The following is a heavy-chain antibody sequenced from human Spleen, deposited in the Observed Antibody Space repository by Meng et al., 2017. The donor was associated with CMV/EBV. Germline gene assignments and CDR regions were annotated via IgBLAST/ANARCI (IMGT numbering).Heavy chain of an antibody. J-gene: IGHJ4*02. CDR3: ATVGVRYKHDYEF. D-gene: IGHD3-16*01. V-gene: IGHV1-69-2*01. CDR1: GYSFSDYY. CDR2: IDTEDGET. Sequence: CKVSGYSFSDYYMFWVQQAPGKGVEWMGIIDTEDGETIYEEKFQGKIIITADTSRDTAYLELSSLRYEDTAVYYCATVGVRYKHDYEFWGQGTLVTVSS.